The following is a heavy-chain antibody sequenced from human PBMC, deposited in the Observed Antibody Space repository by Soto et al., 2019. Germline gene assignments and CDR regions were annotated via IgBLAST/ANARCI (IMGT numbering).Heavy chain of an antibody. J-gene: IGHJ5*02. D-gene: IGHD4-17*01. CDR2: IYYSGST. V-gene: IGHV4-31*03. CDR1: GGSISSGGYY. CDR3: ARDFRGDPKNFSNWFDP. Sequence: ASETLSLTCTVSGGSISSGGYYWSWIRQHPGKGLEWIGYIYYSGSTYYNPSLKSRVTISVDTSKNQFSLKLSSVTAADTAVYYCARDFRGDPKNFSNWFDPWGQGTLVTVSS.